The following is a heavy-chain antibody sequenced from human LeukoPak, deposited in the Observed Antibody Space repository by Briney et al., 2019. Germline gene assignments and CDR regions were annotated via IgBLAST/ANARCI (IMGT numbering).Heavy chain of an antibody. CDR3: AKAWSIVVVVAATDY. J-gene: IGHJ4*02. Sequence: GSLRLSCVVSGISLSNYAMSWVRQAPGKGLEWVSAISGSGGSTYYADSVKGRFTISRDNSKNTLYLQMNSLRAEDTAVYYCAKAWSIVVVVAATDYWGQGTQVTVSS. CDR1: GISLSNYA. D-gene: IGHD2-15*01. CDR2: ISGSGGST. V-gene: IGHV3-23*01.